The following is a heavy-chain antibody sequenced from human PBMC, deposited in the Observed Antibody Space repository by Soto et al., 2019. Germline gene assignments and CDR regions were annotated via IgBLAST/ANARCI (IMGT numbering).Heavy chain of an antibody. CDR1: GYTFTSYG. J-gene: IGHJ6*02. D-gene: IGHD6-13*01. CDR2: ISAYNGNT. V-gene: IGHV1-18*01. CDR3: ARDGIAAALIYYYGMDV. Sequence: ASVKVSCKASGYTFTSYGISWVRQAPGQGLEWMGWISAYNGNTNYAQKLQGRVTMTTDTSTSTAYKELRSLRSDDTAVYYCARDGIAAALIYYYGMDVWGQGTTVTVSS.